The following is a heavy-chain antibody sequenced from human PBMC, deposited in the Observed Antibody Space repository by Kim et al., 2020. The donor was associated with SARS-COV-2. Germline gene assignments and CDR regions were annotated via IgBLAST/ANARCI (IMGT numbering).Heavy chain of an antibody. V-gene: IGHV4-30-2*01. D-gene: IGHD3-22*01. CDR1: GGSISSGGYS. CDR3: ARGIVGIRDAFDI. Sequence: SETLSLTCAVSGGSISSGGYSWSWIRQPPGKGLEWIGYIYHSGSTYYNPSLKSRVTISVDRSKNQFSLKLSSVTAADTAVYYCARGIVGIRDAFDIWGQGTMVTVSS. CDR2: IYHSGST. J-gene: IGHJ3*02.